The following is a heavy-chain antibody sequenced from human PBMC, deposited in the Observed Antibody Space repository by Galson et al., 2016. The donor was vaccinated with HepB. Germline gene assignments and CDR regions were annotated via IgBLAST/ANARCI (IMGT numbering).Heavy chain of an antibody. Sequence: VSGASISGAHNYWSWLRQPPGKGLEWIGNIYYTGSNYSNPSLRSRDAMSVDTSQNEFSLNLKSVTAADTAIYFCAKVISTVALVFDSWGQGTLVTVSS. J-gene: IGHJ4*02. CDR3: AKVISTVALVFDS. CDR2: IYYTGSN. D-gene: IGHD4-11*01. V-gene: IGHV4-30-4*01. CDR1: GASISGAHNY.